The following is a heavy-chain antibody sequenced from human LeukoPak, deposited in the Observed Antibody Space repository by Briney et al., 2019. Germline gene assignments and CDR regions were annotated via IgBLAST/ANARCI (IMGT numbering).Heavy chain of an antibody. CDR2: IYHSGST. V-gene: IGHV4-30-2*01. Sequence: SETLSLTCAVSGGSISSGGYSWSWVRQPPGEGLEWVGYIYHSGSTYYNPSLQSRVTISLDRSKNQFSLKLSSMTAADTAVYYCATGNTGYDRDSFDIWGQGTMVTVSS. CDR3: ATGNTGYDRDSFDI. D-gene: IGHD5-12*01. J-gene: IGHJ3*02. CDR1: GGSISSGGYS.